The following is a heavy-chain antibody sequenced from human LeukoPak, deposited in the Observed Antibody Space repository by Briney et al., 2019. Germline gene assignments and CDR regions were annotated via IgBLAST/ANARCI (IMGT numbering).Heavy chain of an antibody. J-gene: IGHJ1*01. CDR1: GFTVSSNY. CDR2: IYSGGTT. CDR3: ARDPKSSSYFQH. Sequence: PGGSLRLSCAASGFTVSSNYMSWVRQAPGKGLEWVSVIYSGGTTYYADSVKGRFTISRDNSKNTLYLQTNSLRAEDTAVYYCARDPKSSSYFQHWGQGTLVTVSS. V-gene: IGHV3-53*01. D-gene: IGHD2-2*01.